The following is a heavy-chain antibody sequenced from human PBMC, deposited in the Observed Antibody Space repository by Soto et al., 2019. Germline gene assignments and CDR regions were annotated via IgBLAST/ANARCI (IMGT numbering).Heavy chain of an antibody. CDR1: GLTLSSYS. CDR3: ARDGVLTTRALTSIYYFDY. D-gene: IGHD2-21*01. J-gene: IGHJ4*02. Sequence: EVQLVESGGGLVKPGGSLRLSCAASGLTLSSYSMNWVRQAPGKGLEWVSSSSSSSSYIYYADSVKGRFTISRYNAKNSLYLKMNSLRAEDTAVYYCARDGVLTTRALTSIYYFDYLGQGTLVTFSS. V-gene: IGHV3-21*01. CDR2: SSSSSSYI.